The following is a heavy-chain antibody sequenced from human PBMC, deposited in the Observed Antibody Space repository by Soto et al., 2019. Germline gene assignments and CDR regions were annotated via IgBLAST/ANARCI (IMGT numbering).Heavy chain of an antibody. Sequence: PGESLKISCKGSGYSFTSYWIGWVRQMPGKGLEWMGIIYPGDSDARYSPSFQGQVTISADKSISTAYLQWSSLKASDTAMYYCARHAYCSSTTCYRMDVWGQGTTVTVSS. J-gene: IGHJ6*02. V-gene: IGHV5-51*01. CDR2: IYPGDSDA. D-gene: IGHD2-2*01. CDR1: GYSFTSYW. CDR3: ARHAYCSSTTCYRMDV.